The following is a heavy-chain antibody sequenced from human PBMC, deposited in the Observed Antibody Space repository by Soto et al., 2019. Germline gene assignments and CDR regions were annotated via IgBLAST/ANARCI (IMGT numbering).Heavy chain of an antibody. J-gene: IGHJ4*02. CDR3: AREGQNTVMAFYFDY. V-gene: IGHV1-46*01. D-gene: IGHD5-18*01. CDR2: IDPSGGST. CDR1: AYTFTRYS. Sequence: ASVKVSCKASAYTFTRYSMHWVRQAPGQGLEWMGIIDPSGGSTTYAEKFQDRVTMTRDTSTGTVYMELSSLRSEDTAVYYCAREGQNTVMAFYFDYWGQGTLVTVSS.